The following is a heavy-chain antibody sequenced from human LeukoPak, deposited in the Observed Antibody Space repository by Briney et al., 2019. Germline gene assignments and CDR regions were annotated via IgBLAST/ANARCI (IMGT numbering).Heavy chain of an antibody. D-gene: IGHD1-26*01. J-gene: IGHJ3*02. CDR2: IYDSGST. Sequence: PSETLSLTCTVSGGSISSYYWSWIRQPAGKGLEWIGYIYDSGSTNYNPSLKSRVTISVDTSKNQFSLKLSSVTAADTAVYYCARDGRWELPSYAFDIWGQGTMVTVSS. CDR1: GGSISSYY. CDR3: ARDGRWELPSYAFDI. V-gene: IGHV4-59*01.